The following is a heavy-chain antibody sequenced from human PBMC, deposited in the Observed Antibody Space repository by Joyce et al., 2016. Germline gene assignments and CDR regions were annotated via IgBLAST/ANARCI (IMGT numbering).Heavy chain of an antibody. V-gene: IGHV3-48*01. CDR2: IMGAGVSI. J-gene: IGHJ6*03. D-gene: IGHD3-10*01. CDR1: GFSFSDCD. CDR3: ARFGSGSYHPYRYYYYMDV. Sequence: EVQLVESGGGLVQPGGSLRLSCAASGFSFSDCDMNWVRQAPGKGPGWVSYIMGAGVSISYADALKGRFTISRDNAKNSLYLQMNSLRAEDTAVYYCARFGSGSYHPYRYYYYMDVWGRGTAVTVSS.